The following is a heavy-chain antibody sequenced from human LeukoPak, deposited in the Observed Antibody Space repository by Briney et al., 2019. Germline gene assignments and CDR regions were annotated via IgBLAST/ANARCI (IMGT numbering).Heavy chain of an antibody. CDR2: IYYSGST. D-gene: IGHD5-18*01. V-gene: IGHV4-59*01. Sequence: PSETLSLTCTVSGGSISSYYWSWIRQPPGKGLEWIGYIYYSGSTNYNPSLKSRVTISVDTSKNQFSLKLSSVTAADTAVYYCARGGYSYGYPHNYYYYYYMDVWGKGTTVTVSS. CDR1: GGSISSYY. CDR3: ARGGYSYGYPHNYYYYYYMDV. J-gene: IGHJ6*03.